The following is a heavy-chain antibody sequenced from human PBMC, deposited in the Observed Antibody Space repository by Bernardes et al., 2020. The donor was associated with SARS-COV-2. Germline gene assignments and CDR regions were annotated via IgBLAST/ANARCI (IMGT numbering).Heavy chain of an antibody. J-gene: IGHJ5*02. Sequence: GGSLRLSCAASGFTFSSYAMSWVRQAPGKGLEWVSAISGSGGSTYYADSVKGRFTISRDNSKNTLYLQMNSLRAEDTAVYYCAKAYYDFWSGYPTDPNWFDPWGQGTLVTVSS. CDR3: AKAYYDFWSGYPTDPNWFDP. CDR1: GFTFSSYA. CDR2: ISGSGGST. V-gene: IGHV3-23*01. D-gene: IGHD3-3*01.